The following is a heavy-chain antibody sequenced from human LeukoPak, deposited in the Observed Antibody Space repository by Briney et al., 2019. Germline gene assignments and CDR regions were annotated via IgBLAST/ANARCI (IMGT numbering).Heavy chain of an antibody. CDR3: AKRGDYSNNFYIDV. CDR1: GFIFSDFG. V-gene: IGHV3-30*02. Sequence: GGSLRLSCAASGFIFSDFGMHWVRQAPGKGLEWVTFIRFDSINKYYADSMKGRVTISRDNSKNTVYLQMNSLSADDTAIFYCAKRGDYSNNFYIDVWGKGTTVTVFS. J-gene: IGHJ6*03. CDR2: IRFDSINK. D-gene: IGHD4-11*01.